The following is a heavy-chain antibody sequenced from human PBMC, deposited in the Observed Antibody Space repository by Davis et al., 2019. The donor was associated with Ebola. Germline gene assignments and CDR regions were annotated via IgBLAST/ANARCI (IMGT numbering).Heavy chain of an antibody. V-gene: IGHV4-59*11. CDR1: GGSINSHY. Sequence: SETLSLTCSVSGGSINSHYWGWIRQAPGKGLEWIAYIYYSGSTNYNSFLRSRVTISIETSKSQFSLSLRSVTAADTAVYYCARWDAEAFDIWGQGTMVIVSA. D-gene: IGHD1-14*01. CDR2: IYYSGST. CDR3: ARWDAEAFDI. J-gene: IGHJ3*02.